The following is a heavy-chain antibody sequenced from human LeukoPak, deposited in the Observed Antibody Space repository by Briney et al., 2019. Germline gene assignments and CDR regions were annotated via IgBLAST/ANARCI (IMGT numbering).Heavy chain of an antibody. CDR2: INPNSGGT. D-gene: IGHD2-15*01. V-gene: IGHV1-2*02. J-gene: IGHJ5*02. CDR1: GYTFTGYY. CDR3: ARAFVCSGGSCYSRYWFGP. Sequence: ASVKVSCKASGYTFTGYYMHWVRQAPGQGLEWMGWINPNSGGTNYAQKFQGRVTMTRDTSISTAYMVLSRLRSDDTAVYYCARAFVCSGGSCYSRYWFGPWGQGTLVTVSS.